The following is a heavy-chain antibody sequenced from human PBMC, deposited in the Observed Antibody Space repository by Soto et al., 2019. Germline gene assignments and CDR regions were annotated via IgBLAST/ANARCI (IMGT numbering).Heavy chain of an antibody. V-gene: IGHV4-59*01. CDR3: ARENCSGGSCYGFGWFDP. D-gene: IGHD2-15*01. Sequence: SETLSLTCTVSGGSISSYYWSWIRQPPGKGLEWIGYIYYSGSTNYNPSLKSRVTISVDTSKNQFSLKLSSVTAADTAVYYCARENCSGGSCYGFGWFDPWGQGTLVTVSS. CDR2: IYYSGST. J-gene: IGHJ5*02. CDR1: GGSISSYY.